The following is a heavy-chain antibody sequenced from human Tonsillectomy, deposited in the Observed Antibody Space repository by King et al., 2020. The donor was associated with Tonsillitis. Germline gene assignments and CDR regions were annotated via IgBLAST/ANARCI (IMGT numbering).Heavy chain of an antibody. J-gene: IGHJ4*02. D-gene: IGHD6-19*01. Sequence: VQLVESGAEVKKPGASVKVSCKASGYTFTGYYMHWVRQAPGQGLEWMGWINPNSVGTNYAQKFQGWVTMTRDTSISTAYMGLSRLRSDDTAVYYCARAYVGYSSGWYYFGYWGQGTLVTVSS. V-gene: IGHV1-2*04. CDR3: ARAYVGYSSGWYYFGY. CDR1: GYTFTGYY. CDR2: INPNSVGT.